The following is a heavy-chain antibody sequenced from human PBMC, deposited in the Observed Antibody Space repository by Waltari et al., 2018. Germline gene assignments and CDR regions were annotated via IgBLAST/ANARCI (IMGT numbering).Heavy chain of an antibody. CDR2: IYHSGST. J-gene: IGHJ6*02. Sequence: QVQLQESGPGLVKPSETLSLTCAVSGYSISSGYYWGWIRQPPGKGLEWIGSIYHSGSTYYNPSLKSRVTISVDTSKNQFSLKLSSVTAADTAVYYCARQNHNYYGMDVWGQGTTVTVSS. CDR1: GYSISSGYY. V-gene: IGHV4-38-2*01. CDR3: ARQNHNYYGMDV.